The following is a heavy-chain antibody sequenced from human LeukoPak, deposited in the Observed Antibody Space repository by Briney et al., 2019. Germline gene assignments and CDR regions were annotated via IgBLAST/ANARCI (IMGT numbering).Heavy chain of an antibody. Sequence: PGGSLRLSCAASGFTFSSYGMHWVRQAPGKGLEWVAVIWYDGSNKYYADSVKGRFTISRDNSKNTLFLQMNSLKTEDTAVYYCTTDDYYSNTPFDLDSFDFWGQGTMVTVSS. J-gene: IGHJ3*01. CDR3: TTDDYYSNTPFDLDSFDF. V-gene: IGHV3-33*01. CDR2: IWYDGSNK. CDR1: GFTFSSYG. D-gene: IGHD2/OR15-2a*01.